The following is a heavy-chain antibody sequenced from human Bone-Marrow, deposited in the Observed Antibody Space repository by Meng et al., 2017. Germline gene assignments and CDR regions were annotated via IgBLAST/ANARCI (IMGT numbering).Heavy chain of an antibody. V-gene: IGHV3-7*01. Sequence: GESLKISCAASGFTFRSYWMSWVRQAPGKGLECVASINEDGSDEYYVDSLKGRFAISRDDAKISVYLQMNSLRAEDTAVYYCARDTGYITDWGQGTLVTVSS. CDR2: INEDGSDE. CDR3: ARDTGYITD. CDR1: GFTFRSYW. J-gene: IGHJ4*02. D-gene: IGHD3-16*02.